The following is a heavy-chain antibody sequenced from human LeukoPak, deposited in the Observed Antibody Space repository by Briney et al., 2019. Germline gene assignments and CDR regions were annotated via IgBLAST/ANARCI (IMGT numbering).Heavy chain of an antibody. D-gene: IGHD6-19*01. J-gene: IGHJ6*02. V-gene: IGHV1-8*01. CDR3: ARGLFPSDSSGWYGHNYYYYGMDV. CDR2: MNPNSGNT. CDR1: GYTFTSYD. Sequence: ASVKVSCKASGYTFTSYDINWVRQATGQGLEWMGWMNPNSGNTGYAQKFQGRVTVTRNTSISTAYMELSSLRSEDTAVYYCARGLFPSDSSGWYGHNYYYYGMDVWGQGTTVTVSS.